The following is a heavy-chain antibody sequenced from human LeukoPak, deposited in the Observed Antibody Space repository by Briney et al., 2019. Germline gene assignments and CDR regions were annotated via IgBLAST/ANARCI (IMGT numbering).Heavy chain of an antibody. Sequence: SETLSLTCTVSGGSISSYYWSWIRQPPGKGLEWIGYIYYSESTNYNPSLKSRVTISVDTSKNQFSLKLSSVTAADTAVYYCAGAAAAYFDYWGQGTLVTVSS. D-gene: IGHD6-13*01. J-gene: IGHJ4*02. CDR1: GGSISSYY. CDR2: IYYSEST. CDR3: AGAAAAYFDY. V-gene: IGHV4-59*01.